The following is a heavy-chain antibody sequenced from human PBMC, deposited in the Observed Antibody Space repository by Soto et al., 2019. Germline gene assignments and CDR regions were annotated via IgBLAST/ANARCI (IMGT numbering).Heavy chain of an antibody. J-gene: IGHJ4*02. Sequence: GSLRLSCVASGFTFSRHGLSWVRQAPGKGLEWVSTTNPSGDSTFYADSVKGRFTISRDNSKNTVYLQMNSLSVGDTAVYLCAKVDVSTAGSFDYWGQGALVTVSS. D-gene: IGHD2-15*01. CDR3: AKVDVSTAGSFDY. CDR1: GFTFSRHG. V-gene: IGHV3-23*01. CDR2: TNPSGDST.